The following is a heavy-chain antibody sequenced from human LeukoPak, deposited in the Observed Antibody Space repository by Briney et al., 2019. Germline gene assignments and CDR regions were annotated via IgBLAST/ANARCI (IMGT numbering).Heavy chain of an antibody. CDR2: INHSGST. CDR3: ARHRGQQLVLDY. D-gene: IGHD6-13*01. Sequence: PSETLSLICAVYGGSFSGYYWSWIRQPPGKGLEWIGEINHSGSTNYNPSLKSRVTISVDTSKNQFSLKLSSVTAADTAVYYCARHRGQQLVLDYWGQGTLVTVSS. J-gene: IGHJ4*02. V-gene: IGHV4-34*01. CDR1: GGSFSGYY.